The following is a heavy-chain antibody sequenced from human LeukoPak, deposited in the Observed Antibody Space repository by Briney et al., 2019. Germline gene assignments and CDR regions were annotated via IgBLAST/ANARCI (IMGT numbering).Heavy chain of an antibody. D-gene: IGHD6-13*01. Sequence: ASVKVSCKASGYTFTSYYMHWVRQAPGQGLEWMGIINPSGGSTSYAQKFQGRVTMTRDTSTNTVYMELSSLRSEDTAVYYCARLVFGIAASHSFDYWGQGTLVTVSS. CDR2: INPSGGST. CDR3: ARLVFGIAASHSFDY. J-gene: IGHJ4*02. CDR1: GYTFTSYY. V-gene: IGHV1-46*03.